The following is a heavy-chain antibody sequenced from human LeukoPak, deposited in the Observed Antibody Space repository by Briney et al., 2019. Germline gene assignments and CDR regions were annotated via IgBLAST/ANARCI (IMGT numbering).Heavy chain of an antibody. CDR1: GGSIRSSRYY. CDR3: GNFDF. V-gene: IGHV4-39*01. J-gene: IGHJ3*01. Sequence: SETLSLTCTVSGGSIRSSRYYWGWIRQPPGKGLEWIGSIYGNGGTYYNPSLRSRVTMSVDTSKNQFSLKLTSVTAAETAVYYCGNFDFWGQGTMVIVSS. CDR2: IYGNGGT.